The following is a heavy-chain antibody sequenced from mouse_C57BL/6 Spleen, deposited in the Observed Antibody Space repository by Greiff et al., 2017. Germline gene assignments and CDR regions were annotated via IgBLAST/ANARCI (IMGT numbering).Heavy chain of an antibody. J-gene: IGHJ1*03. CDR2: IYPGDGDT. D-gene: IGHD1-1*01. CDR1: GYAFSSYW. V-gene: IGHV1-80*01. CDR3: ARTGATTGYWYFDV. Sequence: QVQLKESGAELVKPGASVKISCKASGYAFSSYWMNWVKQRPGKGLEWIGQIYPGDGDTNYNGKFKGKATLTADKSSSTAYMQLSSLTSEDSAVYFCARTGATTGYWYFDVWGTGTTVTVSS.